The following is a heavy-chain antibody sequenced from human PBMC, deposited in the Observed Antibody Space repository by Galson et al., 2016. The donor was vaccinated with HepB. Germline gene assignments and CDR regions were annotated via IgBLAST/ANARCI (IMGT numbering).Heavy chain of an antibody. D-gene: IGHD5-18*01. Sequence: PGKGLEWVSYISAGGGNIFYADSVNGRFTISRDNARNSLHLQMNSMRVEDTAIYYCARDPATADYYYYGMDVWGQGTTVTVSS. J-gene: IGHJ6*02. CDR3: ARDPATADYYYYGMDV. V-gene: IGHV3-11*04. CDR2: ISAGGGNI.